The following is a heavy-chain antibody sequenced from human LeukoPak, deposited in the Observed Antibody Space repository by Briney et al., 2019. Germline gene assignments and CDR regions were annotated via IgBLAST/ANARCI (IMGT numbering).Heavy chain of an antibody. CDR3: ARGLGDSSGFDY. CDR2: IYSSGST. CDR1: GGSISNYY. V-gene: IGHV4-59*08. D-gene: IGHD3-22*01. J-gene: IGHJ4*02. Sequence: PSETLSLTCTVSGGSISNYYWSWIRQPPGKGLEWIGYIYSSGSTNYNPSLKSRVTISVDTSKNQFSLKLSSVTAADTAVYYCARGLGDSSGFDYWGQGTLVTVSS.